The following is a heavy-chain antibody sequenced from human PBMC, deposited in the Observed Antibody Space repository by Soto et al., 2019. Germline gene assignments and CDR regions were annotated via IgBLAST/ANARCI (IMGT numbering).Heavy chain of an antibody. CDR2: INYSGST. D-gene: IGHD2-15*01. V-gene: IGHV4-59*01. Sequence: SETLSLTCTVSGGSIGSYYWSWIRQPPGQGQEWIAYINYSGSTNYNPSLKSRVTISVDISKNTFSLQLTSVTAADTAVYYCARDRYCSGGTCYPFVLDYWGQGILVTVSS. CDR1: GGSIGSYY. J-gene: IGHJ4*02. CDR3: ARDRYCSGGTCYPFVLDY.